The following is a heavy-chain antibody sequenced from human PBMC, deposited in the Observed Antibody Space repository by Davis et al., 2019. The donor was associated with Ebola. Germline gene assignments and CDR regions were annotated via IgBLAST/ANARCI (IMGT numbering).Heavy chain of an antibody. CDR3: ASDHFGTFDSSGGGLDY. Sequence: PGGSRRPSCAASGSTFSSYAMHWVRQAPGKGLEWVAVISYDGSNKYYADSVKGRFTISRDNSKNTLYLQMNSLRAEDTAVYYCASDHFGTFDSSGGGLDYWGQGTLVTVSS. CDR2: ISYDGSNK. V-gene: IGHV3-30-3*01. D-gene: IGHD3-22*01. J-gene: IGHJ4*02. CDR1: GSTFSSYA.